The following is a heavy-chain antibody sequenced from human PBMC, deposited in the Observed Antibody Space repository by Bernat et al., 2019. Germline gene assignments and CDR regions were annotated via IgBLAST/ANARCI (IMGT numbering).Heavy chain of an antibody. CDR1: GFTFSSYN. J-gene: IGHJ4*02. CDR3: ARNALMGASWDY. CDR2: ISSSSSTM. D-gene: IGHD1-26*01. V-gene: IGHV3-48*01. Sequence: EVQLVESGGGLVQPGGSLRLSCAASGFTFSSYNMNWVRQAPGKGLEWVSSISSSSSTMYYADSVKGRFTISRDNAMNTLYLQMNSLRAEDTAVYYCARNALMGASWDYWGQGTLVTVSS.